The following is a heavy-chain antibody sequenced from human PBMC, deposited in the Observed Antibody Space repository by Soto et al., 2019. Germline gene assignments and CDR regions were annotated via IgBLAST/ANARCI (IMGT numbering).Heavy chain of an antibody. CDR2: MNPNSGNT. D-gene: IGHD2-15*01. V-gene: IGHV1-8*01. CDR1: GYTFTNYD. J-gene: IGHJ4*02. Sequence: ASVKVSCKASGYTFTNYDINWVRQATGQGLKWMGWMNPNSGNTGYAQKFQGRVTMTRNTSVSTAYMELSSLRSEDTAMYYCARGLRYCSGGYCFIHFDYWGLGTLVTVSS. CDR3: ARGLRYCSGGYCFIHFDY.